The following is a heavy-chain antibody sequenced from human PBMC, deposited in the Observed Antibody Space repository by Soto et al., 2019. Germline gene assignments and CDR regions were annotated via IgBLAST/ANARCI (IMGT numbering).Heavy chain of an antibody. V-gene: IGHV1-3*01. D-gene: IGHD3-10*01. J-gene: IGHJ4*02. CDR2: INPANGNT. CDR3: AQDRITLLRGVLIMHY. CDR1: GYTFTNYA. Sequence: QVQLVQSGAEVKKPGASVKVSCKAFGYTFTNYALHWVRQAPGQRLEWMGWINPANGNTKYSQNLQGRVTITSDTSATTAYMELSSLRSEDSAVYYCAQDRITLLRGVLIMHYSGQGTLVTVSS.